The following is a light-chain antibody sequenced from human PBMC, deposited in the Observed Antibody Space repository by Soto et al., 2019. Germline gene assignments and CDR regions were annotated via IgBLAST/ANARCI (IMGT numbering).Light chain of an antibody. J-gene: IGKJ1*01. V-gene: IGKV3-15*01. CDR3: QQYNNWPRT. CDR1: QSVSSN. CDR2: GAS. Sequence: ELVMTQSPATLSVSPGERATLSGRASQSVSSNLAWYQQKPGQAPRLPIYGASTRATGIPARFSGSGSGTEFTLTISSLQSEDFAVYYCQQYNNWPRTVGQGTKVDNK.